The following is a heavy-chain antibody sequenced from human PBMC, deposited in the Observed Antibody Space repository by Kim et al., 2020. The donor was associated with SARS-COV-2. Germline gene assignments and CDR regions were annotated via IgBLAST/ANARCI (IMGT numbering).Heavy chain of an antibody. CDR2: IYYSGST. J-gene: IGHJ5*02. CDR3: ARLGPKGHPTIVGATGDWFDP. Sequence: SETLSLTCTVSGGSISSSSYYWGWIRQPPGKGLEWIGSIYYSGSTYYNPSLKSRVTISVDTSKNQFSLKLSSVTAADTAVYYCARLGPKGHPTIVGATGDWFDPWGQGTLVTVSS. V-gene: IGHV4-39*01. D-gene: IGHD1-26*01. CDR1: GGSISSSSYY.